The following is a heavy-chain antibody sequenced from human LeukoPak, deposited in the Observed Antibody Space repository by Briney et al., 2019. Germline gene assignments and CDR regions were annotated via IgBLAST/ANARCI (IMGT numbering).Heavy chain of an antibody. V-gene: IGHV3-23*01. CDR2: IRGMGGST. D-gene: IGHD3-16*01. J-gene: IGHJ4*02. CDR1: GFTFSSYA. CDR3: ECILSGGDIDY. Sequence: RESLRLSCVASGFTFSSYAMSWVRQAPGKGLGWVSVIRGMGGSTYYADSVKGRFTISRDNSKNTLYLQMNSLRPDDTAVYYCECILSGGDIDYWGQGTLVTVSS.